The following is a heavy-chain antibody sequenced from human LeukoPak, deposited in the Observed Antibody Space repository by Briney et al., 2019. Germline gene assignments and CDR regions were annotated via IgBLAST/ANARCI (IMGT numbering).Heavy chain of an antibody. Sequence: SETLSLTCAVYGGSFSGYYWNWIRQPPGKGLEWIGEINHSGSTNYNPSLKGRVTISVDTSKNQFSLKLSSVTAADTAVYYCARVRQWLVGTWGQGTLVTVSS. V-gene: IGHV4-34*01. CDR2: INHSGST. CDR3: ARVRQWLVGT. CDR1: GGSFSGYY. D-gene: IGHD6-19*01. J-gene: IGHJ5*02.